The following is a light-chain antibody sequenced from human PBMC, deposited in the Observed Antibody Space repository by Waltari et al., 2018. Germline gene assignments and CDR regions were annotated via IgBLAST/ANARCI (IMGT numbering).Light chain of an antibody. Sequence: QAGLTQPPSVSKGLRQTATLTCTGNSNNVGNEGAAWLQQHQGHPLKLLSYRNNNRPSGISERFSASRSGNTASLTISGLQPEDEADYYCSTWDTSLSAVVFGGGTKLTVL. V-gene: IGLV10-54*01. CDR2: RNN. CDR3: STWDTSLSAVV. CDR1: SNNVGNEG. J-gene: IGLJ2*01.